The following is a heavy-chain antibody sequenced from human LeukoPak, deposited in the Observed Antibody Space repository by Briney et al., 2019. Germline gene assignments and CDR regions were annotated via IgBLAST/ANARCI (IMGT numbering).Heavy chain of an antibody. Sequence: GGSLRLSCAAPGFTFDDYGMSWFRQAPGKGLEWVSGINWNGGSTGYADSVKGRFTISRDNAKNSLYLQMNSLRAEDTALYYCARDLGQFLEWLSKPSYFDYWGQGTLVTVSS. J-gene: IGHJ4*02. V-gene: IGHV3-20*04. CDR3: ARDLGQFLEWLSKPSYFDY. CDR1: GFTFDDYG. D-gene: IGHD3-3*01. CDR2: INWNGGST.